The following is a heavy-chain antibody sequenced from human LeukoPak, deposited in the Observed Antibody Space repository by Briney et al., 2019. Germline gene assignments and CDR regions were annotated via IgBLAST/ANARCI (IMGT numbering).Heavy chain of an antibody. J-gene: IGHJ4*02. V-gene: IGHV1-8*01. CDR1: GYTFTSYD. CDR2: MNPNSGNT. CDR3: ARKADDYPSHTNDY. D-gene: IGHD4-11*01. Sequence: ASVKVSCKASGYTFTSYDINWVRQATGQGLEWMGWMNPNSGNTGYAQKFQGRVTMTRNTSISTAYMELSSLRSEDTAVYYCARKADDYPSHTNDYWGQGTLVTVSS.